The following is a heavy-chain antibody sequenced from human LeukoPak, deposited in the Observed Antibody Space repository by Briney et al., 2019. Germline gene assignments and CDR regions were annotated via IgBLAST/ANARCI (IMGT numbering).Heavy chain of an antibody. CDR3: ARIRSGWYFDY. D-gene: IGHD6-19*01. Sequence: PGGSLRLSCTASGFTLSSSAMYWVRQAPGEGLEFVSVITSSGTGTDYADSVKGRFTISRDNSKDTLYLQMGSLRADDMAIYYCARIRSGWYFDYWGQGTLVTVSS. CDR2: ITSSGTGT. V-gene: IGHV3-64*02. CDR1: GFTLSSSA. J-gene: IGHJ4*02.